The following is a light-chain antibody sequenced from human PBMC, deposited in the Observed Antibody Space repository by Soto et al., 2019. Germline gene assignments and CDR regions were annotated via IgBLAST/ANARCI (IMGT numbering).Light chain of an antibody. CDR1: QSLVYSDRNIY. J-gene: IGKJ5*01. Sequence: DVVLTQSPLSLPVTLGQPASISCRSTQSLVYSDRNIYLNWFQQRPGQSPRRLIYKVSNRDSGVPDRFSGSGSGTDFTLKISRVEAEDVGVYYCMQGTHWPPITFGQGTRLEIK. V-gene: IGKV2-30*01. CDR2: KVS. CDR3: MQGTHWPPIT.